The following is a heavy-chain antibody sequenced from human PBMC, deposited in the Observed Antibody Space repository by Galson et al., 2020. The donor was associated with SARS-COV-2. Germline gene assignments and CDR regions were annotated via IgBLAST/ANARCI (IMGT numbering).Heavy chain of an antibody. Sequence: SGPTLVKPTQTLTLTCTFSGFSLTTEGEGLGWIRQPPGKALEWLAVIFWNDDQRYSPSLKSRLTITRDTPKNQVVLTMTDLDAVDTGTYYCAQRRRYMGRESFDVWGRGTMVIVS. CDR1: GFSLTTEGEG. J-gene: IGHJ3*01. CDR2: IFWNDDQ. D-gene: IGHD3-9*01. V-gene: IGHV2-5*01. CDR3: AQRRRYMGRESFDV.